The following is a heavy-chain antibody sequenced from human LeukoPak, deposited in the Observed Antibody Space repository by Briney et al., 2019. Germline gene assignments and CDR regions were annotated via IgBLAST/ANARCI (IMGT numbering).Heavy chain of an antibody. V-gene: IGHV3-74*01. CDR1: GFTFSNYW. CDR2: INSDGRST. J-gene: IGHJ4*02. D-gene: IGHD5-18*01. CDR3: ARGTGYSVVDY. Sequence: PGGSLRLSCAASGFTFSNYWMHWVRQAPGKGLVWVSRINSDGRSTSHADSVKGRFTISRDNAKNTLYLQMNSLRAEDTAVYYCARGTGYSVVDYWGQGTLVTDSS.